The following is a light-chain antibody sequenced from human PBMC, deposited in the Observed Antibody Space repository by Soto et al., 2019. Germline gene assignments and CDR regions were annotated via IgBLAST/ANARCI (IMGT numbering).Light chain of an antibody. J-gene: IGLJ1*01. CDR3: ASYAGSLTYV. Sequence: QSAVPQPASVSGSPGQSVTISWSGSDIGNYNLVSWYHHLPGRAPKLLIFEVTMRPSGISDRFSGSKSASTASLTISGLQAEDEGDYYCASYAGSLTYVFGSGTKVTVL. CDR1: SDIGNYNL. V-gene: IGLV2-23*02. CDR2: EVT.